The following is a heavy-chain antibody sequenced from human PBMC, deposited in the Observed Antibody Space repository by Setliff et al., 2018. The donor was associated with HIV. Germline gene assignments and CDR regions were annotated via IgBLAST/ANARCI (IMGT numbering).Heavy chain of an antibody. CDR3: ARDRRGIVVVPAAKGYYYYGMDV. Sequence: PGGSLRLSCAASGVTFSSYSMNWVRQAPGKGLEWVSSISSSSSYINYADSVKGRFTISRDNPKNSLYLQMNSLRAEDTAVYYCARDRRGIVVVPAAKGYYYYGMDVWGQGTTVTVS. CDR1: GVTFSSYS. CDR2: ISSSSSYI. J-gene: IGHJ6*02. D-gene: IGHD2-2*01. V-gene: IGHV3-21*01.